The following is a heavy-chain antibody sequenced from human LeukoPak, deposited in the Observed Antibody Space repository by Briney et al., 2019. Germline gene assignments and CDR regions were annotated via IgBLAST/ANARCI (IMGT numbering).Heavy chain of an antibody. J-gene: IGHJ3*02. CDR2: IKQDGSEK. V-gene: IGHV3-7*03. CDR3: RGSGEVVGADEAFDI. D-gene: IGHD1-26*01. Sequence: GGSLRLSCAASGFTFSSYWMSWVRQAPGKGLEWVANIKQDGSEKYYVDSVKGRFTISRDDSKNTAYLQMNSLKTEDTAVYYCRGSGEVVGADEAFDIWGQGTMVTVSS. CDR1: GFTFSSYW.